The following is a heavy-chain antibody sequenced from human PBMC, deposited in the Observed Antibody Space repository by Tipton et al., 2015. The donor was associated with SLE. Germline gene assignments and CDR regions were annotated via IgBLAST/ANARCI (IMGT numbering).Heavy chain of an antibody. V-gene: IGHV4-61*01. CDR1: GGSVSSGSYY. Sequence: TLSLTCTVSGGSVSSGSYYWSWIRQPPGKGLEWIGYIYYSGSTNYNPSLKSRVTISVDTSKNQFSLKLSSVTAADTAVYYCARSYGDYYYYYMDVWGKGTTVTVSS. J-gene: IGHJ6*03. D-gene: IGHD4-17*01. CDR2: IYYSGST. CDR3: ARSYGDYYYYYMDV.